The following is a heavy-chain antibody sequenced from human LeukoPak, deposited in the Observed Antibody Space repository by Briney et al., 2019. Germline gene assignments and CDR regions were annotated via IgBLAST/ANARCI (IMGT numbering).Heavy chain of an antibody. CDR3: TRRLDD. D-gene: IGHD3-16*01. V-gene: IGHV3-7*01. J-gene: IGHJ4*02. CDR1: GFSFNSDW. CDR2: IKHDESEK. Sequence: GGSLRLSCAASGFSFNSDWMDWVRQAPGKGLEWLANIKHDESEKNYLDSVKGRFTISRDNAQNSLYLQMNGLRVEDTAVYYCTRRLDDWGQGTLVTVSS.